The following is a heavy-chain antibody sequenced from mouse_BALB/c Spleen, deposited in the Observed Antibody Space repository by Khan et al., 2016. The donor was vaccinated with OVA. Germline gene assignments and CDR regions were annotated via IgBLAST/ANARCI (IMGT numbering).Heavy chain of an antibody. CDR3: ARQPYYHYNIMDY. CDR1: GFSLTNYG. D-gene: IGHD2-10*01. Sequence: QMQLKDSGPGLVAPSQSLSITCTISGFSLTNYGVHWVRQPPGKGLEWLVVIWSDGSTTYNSALKSRLSISKDNSKSQVFLKINSLQTDDTAMYFCARQPYYHYNIMDYWGQGTSVTVSS. J-gene: IGHJ4*01. CDR2: IWSDGST. V-gene: IGHV2-6-1*01.